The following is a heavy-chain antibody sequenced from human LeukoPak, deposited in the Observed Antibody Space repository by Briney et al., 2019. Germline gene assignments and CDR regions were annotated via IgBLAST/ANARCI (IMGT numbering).Heavy chain of an antibody. Sequence: SQTLSLTCTVSGGSISSGSYYWSWIRQPAGKGLEWIGRFHTSGSTDYNPSLKSRVSISVDTSKNHFSLKLSSVTAADTAVYYCARGGVSDFDYWGRGTLVTVSS. CDR1: GGSISSGSYY. V-gene: IGHV4-61*02. CDR3: ARGGVSDFDY. J-gene: IGHJ4*02. CDR2: FHTSGST. D-gene: IGHD3-10*01.